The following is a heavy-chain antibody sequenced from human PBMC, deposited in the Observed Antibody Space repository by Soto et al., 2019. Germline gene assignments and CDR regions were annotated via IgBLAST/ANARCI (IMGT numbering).Heavy chain of an antibody. D-gene: IGHD6-19*01. V-gene: IGHV3-74*01. Sequence: EVQLVESGGGLVQPGGSLRLSCAGSGFTFSSNWMQWVRQAPGKGLVWVSRINSDGSSATYADSVMGRFTISRDNAKNTLYVQMNSLRAEDTAVYFCARGPTGWYGFDYWGQGTLVTVSS. CDR1: GFTFSSNW. J-gene: IGHJ4*02. CDR2: INSDGSSA. CDR3: ARGPTGWYGFDY.